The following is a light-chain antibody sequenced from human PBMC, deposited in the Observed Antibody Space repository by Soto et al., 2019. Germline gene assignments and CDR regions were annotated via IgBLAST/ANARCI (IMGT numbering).Light chain of an antibody. Sequence: DIQMTQSPYSLSASVGDRVTITCRASQSISSYLNWYQQKPGKAPKLLIYAASSLQSGVPSRFSGSGSGTDFTLTISSLQPEDFATYYCLQGSSTPYTFGQGTNLEIK. CDR1: QSISSY. V-gene: IGKV1-39*01. J-gene: IGKJ2*01. CDR2: AAS. CDR3: LQGSSTPYT.